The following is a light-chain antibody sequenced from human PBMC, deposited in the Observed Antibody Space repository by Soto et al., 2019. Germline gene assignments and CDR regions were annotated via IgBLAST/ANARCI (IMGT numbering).Light chain of an antibody. CDR2: KAS. CDR1: QSISSW. J-gene: IGKJ1*01. V-gene: IGKV1-5*03. CDR3: QQYKSDTWA. Sequence: DIKMTQSPSTLSASVGDRVTITCRASQSISSWLAWYQQKPGKAPKLLIYKASTLKSGVPSRFSGSGSGTEFTLTISGLQPDDFATYYCQQYKSDTWAFGQGTKVDIK.